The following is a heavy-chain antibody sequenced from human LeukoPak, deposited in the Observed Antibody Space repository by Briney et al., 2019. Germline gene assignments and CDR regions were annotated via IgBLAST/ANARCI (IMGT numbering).Heavy chain of an antibody. CDR2: MDPNSGNT. J-gene: IGHJ6*03. Sequence: AASVKVSCKASGYTFTSYDINWVRQATGQGLEWMGWMDPNSGNTGYAQKFQGRVTMTRNTSISTAYMELRSLRSEDTAVYYCATRAADVPTRPAYYYYYMDVWGKGTTVTVSS. CDR1: GYTFTSYD. CDR3: ATRAADVPTRPAYYYYYMDV. D-gene: IGHD6-6*01. V-gene: IGHV1-8*01.